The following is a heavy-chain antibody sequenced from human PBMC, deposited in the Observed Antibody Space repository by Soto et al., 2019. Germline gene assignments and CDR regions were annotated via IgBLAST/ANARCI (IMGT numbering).Heavy chain of an antibody. D-gene: IGHD1-20*01. CDR2: VSGSGGRT. CDR3: AKPPDYNWNDY. CDR1: GFTFSSYA. V-gene: IGHV3-23*01. Sequence: EVQLLESGGGLVQPGGSLRLSCAASGFTFSSYAMSWVRQAPGKGLEWISAVSGSGGRTYYADSVKGRFTISRDNSKDTLYLQMNNLRAEDTAVYYCAKPPDYNWNDYWGQGTLVTVSS. J-gene: IGHJ4*02.